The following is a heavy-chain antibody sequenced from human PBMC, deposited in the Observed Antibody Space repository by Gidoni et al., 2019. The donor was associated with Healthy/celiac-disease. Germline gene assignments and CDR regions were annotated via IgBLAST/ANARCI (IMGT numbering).Heavy chain of an antibody. J-gene: IGHJ4*02. CDR3: ARVESIGAFDY. Sequence: LEWLGRTYYRSKWYNDYAVSVKSRITINPDTSKNQFSLQLNSVTPEDTAVYYCARVESIGAFDYWGQGTLVTVSS. D-gene: IGHD2-15*01. CDR2: TYYRSKWYN. V-gene: IGHV6-1*01.